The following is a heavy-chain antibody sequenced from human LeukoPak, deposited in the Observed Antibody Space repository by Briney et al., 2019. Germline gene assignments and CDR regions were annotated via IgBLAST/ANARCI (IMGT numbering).Heavy chain of an antibody. CDR1: GGSISSSSYY. V-gene: IGHV4-39*07. CDR2: IYYSGST. CDR3: ASSPPDYDFPFRAFYYYYYYMDV. Sequence: PSGTLSLTCTVSGGSISSSSYYWGWIRQPPGKGLEWIGSIYYSGSTNYNPSLKSRVTISVDTSKNQFSLKLSSVTAADTAVYYCASSPPDYDFPFRAFYYYYYYMDVWGKGTTVTVSS. J-gene: IGHJ6*03. D-gene: IGHD3-3*01.